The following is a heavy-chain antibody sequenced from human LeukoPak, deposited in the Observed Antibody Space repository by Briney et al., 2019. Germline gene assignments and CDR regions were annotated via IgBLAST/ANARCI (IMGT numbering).Heavy chain of an antibody. CDR3: ALNRGSGWYFHY. J-gene: IGHJ4*02. V-gene: IGHV3-30*04. Sequence: GGSLRLSCAASGFIFSSYAMHWVRQAPCKGLEWVAVISYDGSNKYADSGKGRFTISRDNSKNTLYLQMNSLRAEDTAVYYCALNRGSGWYFHYWGQGTLVTVSS. CDR2: ISYDGSNK. CDR1: GFIFSSYA. D-gene: IGHD6-19*01.